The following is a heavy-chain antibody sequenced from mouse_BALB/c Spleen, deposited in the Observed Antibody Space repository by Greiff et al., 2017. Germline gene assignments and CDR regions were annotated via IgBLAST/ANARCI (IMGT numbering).Heavy chain of an antibody. D-gene: IGHD1-2*01. Sequence: EVHLVESGGGLVKPGGSLKLSCAASGFTFSSYAMSWVRQSPEKRLEWVAEISSGGSYTYYPDTVTGRFTISRDNAKNTLYLEMSSLRSEDTAMYYCARERTTAEGPYAMDYWGQGTSVTVSS. J-gene: IGHJ4*01. CDR2: ISSGGSYT. CDR1: GFTFSSYA. V-gene: IGHV5-9-4*01. CDR3: ARERTTAEGPYAMDY.